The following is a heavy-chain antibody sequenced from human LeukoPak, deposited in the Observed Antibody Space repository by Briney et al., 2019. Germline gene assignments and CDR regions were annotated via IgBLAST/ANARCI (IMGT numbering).Heavy chain of an antibody. J-gene: IGHJ4*02. CDR1: GGSISSSSYY. CDR3: ARQNLYYDFWSGHYGETKPLDY. Sequence: SETLSLTCTVSGGSISSSSYYWGWIRQPPGKGLEWIGSIYYSGSTYYNPSLKIRVTISVDTSKNQFSLKLSSVTAADTAVYYCARQNLYYDFWSGHYGETKPLDYWGQGTLVTVSS. CDR2: IYYSGST. V-gene: IGHV4-39*07. D-gene: IGHD3-3*01.